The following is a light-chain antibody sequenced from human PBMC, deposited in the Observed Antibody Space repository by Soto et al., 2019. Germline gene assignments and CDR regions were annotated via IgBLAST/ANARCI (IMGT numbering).Light chain of an antibody. V-gene: IGKV1-5*01. J-gene: IGKJ1*01. CDR2: DAS. Sequence: DIQMTQSPSTLSASVGDRVTITCRASQSLNSLLAWYQQKPGRAPKLLIYDASTLESGVPSRFSGSGSGTEFTLTISSLQTDDFATYYCQQYNSYSSWTFGQGTKADIK. CDR1: QSLNSL. CDR3: QQYNSYSSWT.